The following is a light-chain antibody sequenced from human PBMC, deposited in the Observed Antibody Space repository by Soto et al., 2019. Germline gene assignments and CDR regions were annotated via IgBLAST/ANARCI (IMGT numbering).Light chain of an antibody. Sequence: QSALTQPASVSGSPGQSITISCTGTSTDVGGYNYVSWHQQHPGKAPKLMIFDVSKRPSGVSNRLSGSKSGDTASLTISGLQAEDEADYYCSSYTRDKTVLFGGGTKLTVL. J-gene: IGLJ2*01. CDR1: STDVGGYNY. V-gene: IGLV2-14*03. CDR3: SSYTRDKTVL. CDR2: DVS.